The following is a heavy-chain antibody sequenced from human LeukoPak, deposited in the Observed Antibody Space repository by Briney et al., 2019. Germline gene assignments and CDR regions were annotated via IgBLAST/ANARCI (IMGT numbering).Heavy chain of an antibody. D-gene: IGHD6-19*01. Sequence: GGSLRLSCAASGFTFSNYGIHWVRQAPGKGLEWVSAISGSGGSTYYADSVKGRFTISRDNSKNTLSLQMNSLRADDTAIYYCAKDATSSSSGWVGGYAFDIWGQGTMVTVSS. J-gene: IGHJ3*02. V-gene: IGHV3-23*01. CDR1: GFTFSNYG. CDR3: AKDATSSSSGWVGGYAFDI. CDR2: ISGSGGST.